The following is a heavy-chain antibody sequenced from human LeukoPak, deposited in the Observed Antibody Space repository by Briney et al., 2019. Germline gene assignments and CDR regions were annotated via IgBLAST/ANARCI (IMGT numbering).Heavy chain of an antibody. D-gene: IGHD3-9*01. CDR1: GFTFSSYA. V-gene: IGHV3-9*01. CDR3: AKDKGQFLRYFAFDP. CDR2: ISWNSGSI. J-gene: IGHJ5*02. Sequence: PGGSLRLSCAASGFTFSSYAMHWVRQAPGKGLEWVSGISWNSGSIGYADSVKGRFTISRDNAKNSLYLQMNSLRAEDTALYYCAKDKGQFLRYFAFDPWGQGTLVTVSS.